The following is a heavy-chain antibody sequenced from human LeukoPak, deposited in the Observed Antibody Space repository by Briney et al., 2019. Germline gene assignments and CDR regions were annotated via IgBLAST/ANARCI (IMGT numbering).Heavy chain of an antibody. V-gene: IGHV3-72*01. CDR3: SRDGGEGGNSAFDI. CDR1: GFTFSDYI. Sequence: GGSLRLSCAASGFTFSDYILDWVRQAPGKGLEWVGRIRKGANSYTTEYAASVKGRFTISRDDSKNSLYLHMNSLKTEDTAVYHCSRDGGEGGNSAFDIWGQGTMVTVSS. J-gene: IGHJ3*02. D-gene: IGHD3-16*01. CDR2: IRKGANSYTT.